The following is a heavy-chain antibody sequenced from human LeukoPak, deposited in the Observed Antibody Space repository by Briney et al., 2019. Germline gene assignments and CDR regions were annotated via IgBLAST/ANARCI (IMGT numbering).Heavy chain of an antibody. J-gene: IGHJ3*02. CDR1: GGSISSSNW. D-gene: IGHD3-22*01. CDR3: ASSLNTSYDPALDAFDI. V-gene: IGHV4-4*02. CDR2: IYHSGST. Sequence: KPSETLSLTCTVSGGSISSSNWRSWVRQPPGKGLEWIGEIYHSGSTNYNPSLKSRVTISVDKSKNQFSLKLSSVTAADTAVYYCASSLNTSYDPALDAFDIWGQGTMVTVSS.